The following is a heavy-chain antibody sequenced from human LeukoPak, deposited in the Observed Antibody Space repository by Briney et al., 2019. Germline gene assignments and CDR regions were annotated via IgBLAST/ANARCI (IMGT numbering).Heavy chain of an antibody. CDR2: ISSSGNTI. V-gene: IGHV3-48*04. CDR1: GFPFSDYW. J-gene: IGHJ4*02. D-gene: IGHD3-3*01. Sequence: GGSLRLSCAASGFPFSDYWMDWVRQAPGKGLEWVSYISSSGNTIYYADSVKGRFTISRDNAKNSLYLQMNSLRAEDTAVYYCARPAYYDFWSGYSTYFDYWGQGTLVTVSS. CDR3: ARPAYYDFWSGYSTYFDY.